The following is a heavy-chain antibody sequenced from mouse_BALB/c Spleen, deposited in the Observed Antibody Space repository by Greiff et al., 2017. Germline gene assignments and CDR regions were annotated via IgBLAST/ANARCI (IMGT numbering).Heavy chain of an antibody. CDR3: ARGPYGNYEGYAMDY. Sequence: EVKLMESGGGLVKPGGSLKLSCAASGFTFSSYAMSWVRQTPEKRLEWVASISSGGSTYYPDSVKGRFTISRDNARNILYLQMSSLRSEDTAMYYCARGPYGNYEGYAMDYWGQGTSVTVSS. J-gene: IGHJ4*01. D-gene: IGHD2-10*02. V-gene: IGHV5-6-5*01. CDR2: ISSGGST. CDR1: GFTFSSYA.